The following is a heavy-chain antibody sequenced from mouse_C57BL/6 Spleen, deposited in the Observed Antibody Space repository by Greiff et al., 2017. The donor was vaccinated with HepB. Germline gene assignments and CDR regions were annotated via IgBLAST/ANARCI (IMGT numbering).Heavy chain of an antibody. CDR1: GYSITSGYY. CDR2: ISYDGSN. CDR3: ARDRYDYDLAWFAY. J-gene: IGHJ3*01. V-gene: IGHV3-6*01. D-gene: IGHD2-4*01. Sequence: EVKLQESGPGLVKPSQSLSLTCSVTGYSITSGYYWNWIRQFPGNKLEWMGYISYDGSNNYNPSLKNRISITRDTSKNQFFLKLNSVTTEDTATYYCARDRYDYDLAWFAYWGQGTLVTVSA.